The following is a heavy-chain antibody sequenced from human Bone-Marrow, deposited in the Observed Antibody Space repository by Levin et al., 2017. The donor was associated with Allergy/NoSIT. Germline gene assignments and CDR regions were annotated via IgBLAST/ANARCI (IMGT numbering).Heavy chain of an antibody. CDR1: GYTFTNYA. Sequence: GESLKISCKASGYTFTNYAIIWLRQAPGQGLEWMGWINTKTGNPAYAQDFTGRFVFSLDTSVNAAYLQISSLKAEDTAVYYCARPRRGCPGDTCYSDFDFCGQGTLVTVSS. CDR2: INTKTGNP. CDR3: ARPRRGCPGDTCYSDFDF. D-gene: IGHD2-15*01. V-gene: IGHV7-4-1*02. J-gene: IGHJ4*02.